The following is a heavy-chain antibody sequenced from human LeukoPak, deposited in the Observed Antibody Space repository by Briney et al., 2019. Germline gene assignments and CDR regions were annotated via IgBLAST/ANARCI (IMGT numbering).Heavy chain of an antibody. CDR1: GFTFSRHA. V-gene: IGHV3-21*01. D-gene: IGHD3-10*01. CDR3: ARDYYYGSGSRPALVDY. CDR2: ISSSSSYI. Sequence: GGSLRLSCVASGFTFSRHAMSWVRQAPGKGLEWVSSISSSSSYIYYADSVKGRFTISRDNAKNSPYLQMNSLRAEDTAVYYCARDYYYGSGSRPALVDYWGQGTLVTVSS. J-gene: IGHJ4*02.